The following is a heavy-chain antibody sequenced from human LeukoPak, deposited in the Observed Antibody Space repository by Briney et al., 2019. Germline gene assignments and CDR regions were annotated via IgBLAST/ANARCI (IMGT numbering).Heavy chain of an antibody. CDR1: GGSGSSSDYY. J-gene: IGHJ5*02. Sequence: PSETLSLACNVSGGSGSSSDYYWGWIRQPPGKGLEWIGSIYYSGSTYYNPSLKNRVTISADTSKNQFSLKLSSVTAADTAVYYCARLRLERRGPWFDPWGQGTLVTVSS. V-gene: IGHV4-39*01. D-gene: IGHD1-1*01. CDR3: ARLRLERRGPWFDP. CDR2: IYYSGST.